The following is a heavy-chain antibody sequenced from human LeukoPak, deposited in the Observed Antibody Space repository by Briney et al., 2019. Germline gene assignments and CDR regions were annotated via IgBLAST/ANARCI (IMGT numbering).Heavy chain of an antibody. D-gene: IGHD6-19*01. CDR1: GFTFRSYS. CDR2: ISSSGTYI. Sequence: GGSLRLSCAASGFTFRSYSMNWVRQAPGKGLEWVSSISSSGTYIYYADSVKGRFTISRDNAKNSLYLQMNSLRAEDTAFYYCAKDRGSGLYYYIMDVWGQGITVTVSS. CDR3: AKDRGSGLYYYIMDV. J-gene: IGHJ6*02. V-gene: IGHV3-21*04.